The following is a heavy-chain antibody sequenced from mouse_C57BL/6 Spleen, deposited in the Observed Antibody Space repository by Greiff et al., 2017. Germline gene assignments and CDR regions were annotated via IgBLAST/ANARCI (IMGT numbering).Heavy chain of an antibody. V-gene: IGHV5-6*01. J-gene: IGHJ3*01. Sequence: EVQLVESGGDLVKPGGSLKLSCAASGFPFSSYGMSWVRQTPDKRLEWVATLSSGGSYTYYPDSVKGRFTVSGDNAKNTLYLQMSSLKSEDTAVYYCARRGDASWFAYWGQGNLVTVSA. CDR2: LSSGGSYT. CDR3: ARRGDASWFAY. CDR1: GFPFSSYG.